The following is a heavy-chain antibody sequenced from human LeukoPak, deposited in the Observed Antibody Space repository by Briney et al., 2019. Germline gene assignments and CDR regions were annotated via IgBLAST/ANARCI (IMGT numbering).Heavy chain of an antibody. CDR2: ISAYNGNT. D-gene: IGHD5-12*01. V-gene: IGHV1-18*01. J-gene: IGHJ5*02. Sequence: ASVKVSCKASGYTFTSYCISWVRQAPGQGLEWMGWISAYNGNTNYAQKLQGRVTKTTDTSTSTAYMELRSLRSDDTAVYYCARVRLGRIVATINWFDPWGQGTLVTVSS. CDR1: GYTFTSYC. CDR3: ARVRLGRIVATINWFDP.